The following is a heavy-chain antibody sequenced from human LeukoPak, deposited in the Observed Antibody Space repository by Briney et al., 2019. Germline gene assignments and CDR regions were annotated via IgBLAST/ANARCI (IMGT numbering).Heavy chain of an antibody. CDR2: ISSSGSTK. V-gene: IGHV3-11*04. Sequence: PGGSLRLSCAASGFTFSSYAMSWIRQAPGKGLEWVSYISSSGSTKYYADSVKGRFTISRDNAENSLYLQMNSLRVEDTAMYYCARRLRFLEWSPFDYWGQGTLVTVSS. CDR3: ARRLRFLEWSPFDY. J-gene: IGHJ4*02. D-gene: IGHD3-3*01. CDR1: GFTFSSYA.